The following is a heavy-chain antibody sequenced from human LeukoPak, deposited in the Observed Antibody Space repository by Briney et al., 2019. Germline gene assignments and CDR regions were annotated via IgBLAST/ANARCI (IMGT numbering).Heavy chain of an antibody. CDR2: IYTSGST. CDR3: ARGGIAAAPFDY. Sequence: SETLSLNCTGPAGSIRSDDWSWLRQPAGKGLEWIGRIYTSGSTNYNPSLKSRGTMSVVTSKNQFFLKLRSEATAGTAVYYCARGGIAAAPFDYWGQGTLVTVSS. J-gene: IGHJ4*02. V-gene: IGHV4-4*07. D-gene: IGHD6-13*01. CDR1: AGSIRSDD.